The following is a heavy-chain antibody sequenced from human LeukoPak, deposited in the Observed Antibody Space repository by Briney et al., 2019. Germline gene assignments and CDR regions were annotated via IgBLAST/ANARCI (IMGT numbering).Heavy chain of an antibody. CDR3: AKAGNWGGYYYYLDV. Sequence: PSETLSLTCTVSGGSISGYYWRWIRQSPGKGLQWIGYIYYSGSTNYNPSLKRRVTISLDTSKNQFSLKLSSVTAADTAVYYCAKAGNWGGYYYYLDVWGKGATVTVS. J-gene: IGHJ6*03. CDR2: IYYSGST. V-gene: IGHV4-59*01. D-gene: IGHD7-27*01. CDR1: GGSISGYY.